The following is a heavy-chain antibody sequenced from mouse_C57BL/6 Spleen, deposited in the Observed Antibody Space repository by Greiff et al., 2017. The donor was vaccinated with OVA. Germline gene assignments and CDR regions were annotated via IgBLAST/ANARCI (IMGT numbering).Heavy chain of an antibody. CDR3: ARSTTAGYYAMDY. V-gene: IGHV1-26*01. Sequence: VQLQQSGPELVKPGASVKLSCKASGYTFTDYYMNWVKQSHGKSLEWIGDINPNNGGTSYNQKFKGKATLTVDKSSSTAYMELRSLTSEDAAVDYCARSTTAGYYAMDYWGQGTSVTVSS. D-gene: IGHD1-2*01. J-gene: IGHJ4*01. CDR2: INPNNGGT. CDR1: GYTFTDYY.